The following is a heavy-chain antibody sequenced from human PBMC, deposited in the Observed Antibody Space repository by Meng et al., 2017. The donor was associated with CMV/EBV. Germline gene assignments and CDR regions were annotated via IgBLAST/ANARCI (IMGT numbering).Heavy chain of an antibody. CDR2: IYYSGST. CDR3: ARAWFEPWVWFDP. Sequence: GSLRLSCTVSGGSISSYYWSWIRQPPGKGLEWIGYIYYSGSTNYNPSLKSRVTISVDTSKNQFSLKLSSVTAADTAVYYCARAWFEPWVWFDPWGQGTLVTVSS. J-gene: IGHJ5*02. D-gene: IGHD3-10*01. CDR1: GGSISSYY. V-gene: IGHV4-59*01.